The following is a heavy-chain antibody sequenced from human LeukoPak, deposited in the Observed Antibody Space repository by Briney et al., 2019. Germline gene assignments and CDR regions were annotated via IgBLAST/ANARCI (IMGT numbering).Heavy chain of an antibody. D-gene: IGHD4-17*01. CDR2: ISAGVGST. J-gene: IGHJ4*02. CDR1: GFTSSTYA. CDR3: AKDVYGDYGGLVY. Sequence: KPGGSLRLSCAASGFTSSTYAMTWVRQAPGRGLEWVSTISAGVGSTNYADSVKGRFTISRDNSDNTVYLQMNSLRAEDTAVYYCAKDVYGDYGGLVYWGQGTLVTVFS. V-gene: IGHV3-23*01.